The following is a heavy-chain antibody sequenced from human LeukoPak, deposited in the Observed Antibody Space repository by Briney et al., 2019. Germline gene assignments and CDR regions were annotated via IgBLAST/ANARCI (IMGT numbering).Heavy chain of an antibody. J-gene: IGHJ4*02. CDR1: GFTFSVYG. D-gene: IGHD3-10*01. CDR2: ISHDGNNK. V-gene: IGHV3-30*18. Sequence: PGRSLRLSCAASGFTFSVYGMHWVRQAPGKGLAWVAVISHDGNNKYYEDSVKGRFSISRDNSKNTLYLQMNSLRAEDTAIYYCAKAEGVSGSLYHGDYWGQGTLVTVSS. CDR3: AKAEGVSGSLYHGDY.